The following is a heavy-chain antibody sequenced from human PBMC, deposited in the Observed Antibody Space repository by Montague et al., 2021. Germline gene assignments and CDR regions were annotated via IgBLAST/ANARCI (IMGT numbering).Heavy chain of an antibody. V-gene: IGHV3-43*02. J-gene: IGHJ6*02. D-gene: IGHD3-10*01. CDR3: SKGRDAPDYYAMDV. CDR1: GFTFDDFA. Sequence: SLRLSCAASGFTFDDFAMHWVRQDPGKGLEWVSLIFGEGYDTKYADSVKGRFTISRDNSRNSLYLQVDSLKPEDSALYYCSKGRDAPDYYAMDVWGQGTTVTVS. CDR2: IFGEGYDT.